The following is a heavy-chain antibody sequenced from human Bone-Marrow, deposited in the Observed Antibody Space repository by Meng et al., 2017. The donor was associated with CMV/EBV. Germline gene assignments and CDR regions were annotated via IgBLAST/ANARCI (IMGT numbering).Heavy chain of an antibody. CDR2: IYYSGST. CDR3: ARDDYKTSPSMDV. Sequence: SETLSLTCTVSGGSVSSGSYYWSWIRQPPGKGLEWIGYIYYSGSTNYNPSLKSRVTISVDTSKNQFSLKLSSVTAADTAVYYCARDDYKTSPSMDVWGQGTTVTGSS. D-gene: IGHD4-11*01. CDR1: GGSVSSGSYY. V-gene: IGHV4-61*01. J-gene: IGHJ6*02.